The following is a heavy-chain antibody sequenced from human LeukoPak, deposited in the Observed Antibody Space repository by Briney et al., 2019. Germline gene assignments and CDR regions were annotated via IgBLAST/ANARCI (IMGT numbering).Heavy chain of an antibody. CDR2: INSDGRST. CDR3: ARGIYYYDSNGYYPH. CDR1: GFTFSSYW. Sequence: GGSLRLSCAASGFTFSSYWMHWVRQAPGKGLVWVSRINSDGRSTNYADSVKGRFTISRDNAKNTLYLQMNSLRAEDTAVYYCARGIYYYDSNGYYPHWGQGTLLTVSS. J-gene: IGHJ4*02. V-gene: IGHV3-74*01. D-gene: IGHD3-22*01.